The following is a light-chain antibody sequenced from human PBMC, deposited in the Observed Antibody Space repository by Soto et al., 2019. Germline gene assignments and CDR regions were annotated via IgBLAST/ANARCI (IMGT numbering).Light chain of an antibody. CDR1: QSLVSSNGNTF. CDR3: MQAPHWRWT. Sequence: DVVLTQSPLSLPVTLGQPASISCRSSQSLVSSNGNTFLIWFQLRPGQSPMRLIYKVSNRDSAVPDRFTGSGSVTHFTLEISRVEAEDVGVYYCMQAPHWRWTFGQGTKVEIK. J-gene: IGKJ1*01. CDR2: KVS. V-gene: IGKV2-30*01.